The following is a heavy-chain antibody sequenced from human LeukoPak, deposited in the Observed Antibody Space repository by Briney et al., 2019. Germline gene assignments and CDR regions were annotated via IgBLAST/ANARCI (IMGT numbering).Heavy chain of an antibody. CDR2: INHSGST. CDR3: ARLLAVAGSPFDY. Sequence: SETLSLTCTVSGGSISSGSYYWSWIRQPPGKGLEWIGEINHSGSTNYNPSLKSRVTISVDTSKYQFSLKLSSVTAADTAVYYCARLLAVAGSPFDYWGQGTLVTVSS. J-gene: IGHJ4*02. V-gene: IGHV4-39*07. CDR1: GGSISSGSYY. D-gene: IGHD6-19*01.